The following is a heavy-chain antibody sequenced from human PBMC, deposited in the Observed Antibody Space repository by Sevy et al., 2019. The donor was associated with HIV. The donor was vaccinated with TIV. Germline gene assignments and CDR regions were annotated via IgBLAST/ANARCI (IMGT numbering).Heavy chain of an antibody. CDR1: GFTFSSYA. CDR3: ARETYDFWSGYPRTGAFDI. Sequence: GGSLRLSCAASGFTFSSYAMHWVRQAPGKGLEWVAVISYDGSNKYYADSVKGRFTISRDNSKNTLYLQMNSLRAEDTAVCYCARETYDFWSGYPRTGAFDIWGQGTMVTVSS. CDR2: ISYDGSNK. J-gene: IGHJ3*02. D-gene: IGHD3-3*01. V-gene: IGHV3-30-3*01.